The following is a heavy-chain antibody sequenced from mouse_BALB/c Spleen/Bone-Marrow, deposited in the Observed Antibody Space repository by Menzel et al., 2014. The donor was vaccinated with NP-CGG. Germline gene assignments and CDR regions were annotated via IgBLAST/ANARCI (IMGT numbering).Heavy chain of an antibody. Sequence: EAKLMESGGGLVQPGGSLRLSCATSGFTFTDYYMSWVRQPPGKALEWLGFIRNKANGYTTDYSVSVKGRFTISRDNSQSILYLQMNTLRDEDSATYYCARDENYDIYWYFDVWGAGTTVTVSS. CDR2: IRNKANGYTT. D-gene: IGHD1-1*01. CDR1: GFTFTDYY. J-gene: IGHJ1*01. CDR3: ARDENYDIYWYFDV. V-gene: IGHV7-3*02.